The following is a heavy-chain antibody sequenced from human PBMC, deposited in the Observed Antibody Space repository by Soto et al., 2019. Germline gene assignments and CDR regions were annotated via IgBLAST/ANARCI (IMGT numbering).Heavy chain of an antibody. CDR1: GFTFSSYA. V-gene: IGHV3-30-3*01. Sequence: QVQLVESGGGVVQPGRSLRLSCAASGFTFSSYAMHWVRQAPGKGLEWVAVISYDGSNKYYADSVKGRFTISRDNSKNTLYLQMNSLRAEDTAVYYCARDSSSWGNPGDYWGQGTLVTVSS. CDR2: ISYDGSNK. J-gene: IGHJ4*02. CDR3: ARDSSSWGNPGDY. D-gene: IGHD6-13*01.